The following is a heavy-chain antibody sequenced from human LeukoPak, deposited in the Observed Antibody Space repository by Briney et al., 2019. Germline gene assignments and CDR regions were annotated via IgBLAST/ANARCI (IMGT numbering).Heavy chain of an antibody. Sequence: SSETLSLTCTVSGGSISSSSYYWGWIRQPPGKGLEWIGSIYYSGSTYYNPSLKSRVTISVDTSKNQFSLKLSSVTAADTAVYYCASGDVRYFDWLPTKDALDVWGQGTMVTVSS. CDR3: ASGDVRYFDWLPTKDALDV. V-gene: IGHV4-39*01. CDR2: IYYSGST. CDR1: GGSISSSSYY. J-gene: IGHJ3*01. D-gene: IGHD3-9*01.